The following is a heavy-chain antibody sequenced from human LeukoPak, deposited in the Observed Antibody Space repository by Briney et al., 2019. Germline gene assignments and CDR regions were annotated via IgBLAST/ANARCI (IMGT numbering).Heavy chain of an antibody. CDR3: ARDIGPSTNWFDP. Sequence: PGGSLRLSCAASGFSFSSNGMHWVRQAPGKGLEWVAVIWYDGSNKYYADSVKGRFTISRDNSKNTLYLQMNSLRAEDTAVYYCARDIGPSTNWFDPWGQGTLVTVSS. D-gene: IGHD1-26*01. CDR2: IWYDGSNK. CDR1: GFSFSSNG. J-gene: IGHJ5*02. V-gene: IGHV3-33*01.